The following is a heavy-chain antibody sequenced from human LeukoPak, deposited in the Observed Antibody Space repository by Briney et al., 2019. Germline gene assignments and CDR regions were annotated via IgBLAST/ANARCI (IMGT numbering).Heavy chain of an antibody. J-gene: IGHJ6*02. CDR2: IIPIFGTA. Sequence: SVKVSCKASGYTFTSYGISWVRQAPGQGLEWMGGIIPIFGTANYAQKFQGRVTITADESTSTAYMELSSLRSEDTAVYYCARRFLEWSSPSNYYYYGMDVWGQGTTVTVSS. CDR1: GYTFTSYG. V-gene: IGHV1-69*13. CDR3: ARRFLEWSSPSNYYYYGMDV. D-gene: IGHD3-3*01.